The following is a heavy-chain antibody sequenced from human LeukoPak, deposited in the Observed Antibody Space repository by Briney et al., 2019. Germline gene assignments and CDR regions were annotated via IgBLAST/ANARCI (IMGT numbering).Heavy chain of an antibody. V-gene: IGHV3-74*01. Sequence: GGSLRLSCAASGLSSSDYWMHWVRHAPGQGLVWVSRMNSDGTTTNYADSVKGRFTISRDNAKNTLYLQMNSLRAEDTAVYYCARGRGPYGWFDPWGQGTLVTVSS. CDR3: ARGRGPYGWFDP. CDR1: GLSSSDYW. CDR2: MNSDGTTT. J-gene: IGHJ5*02. D-gene: IGHD3-10*01.